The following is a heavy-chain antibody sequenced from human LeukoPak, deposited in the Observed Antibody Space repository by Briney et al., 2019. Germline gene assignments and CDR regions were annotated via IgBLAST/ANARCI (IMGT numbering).Heavy chain of an antibody. V-gene: IGHV3-23*01. CDR3: ARDQRIFDY. CDR1: GFTFSGSA. Sequence: GGSLKLSCAASGFTFSGSAMHWVRQASGKGLEWVSAISGSGGSTYYADSVKGRFTISRDNSKNTLYLQMNSLRAEDTAVYYCARDQRIFDYWGQGTLVTVSS. CDR2: ISGSGGST. D-gene: IGHD1-1*01. J-gene: IGHJ4*02.